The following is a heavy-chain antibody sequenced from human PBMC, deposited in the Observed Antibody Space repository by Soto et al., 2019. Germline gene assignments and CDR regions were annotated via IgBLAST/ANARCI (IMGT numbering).Heavy chain of an antibody. J-gene: IGHJ3*02. CDR3: AREGFRKMNYDSSGYRGRGSAFDI. V-gene: IGHV1-69*13. CDR1: GGAFSSYA. Sequence: SVKVCFKASGGAFSSYAVSWVRRAPGQGLEWMRGIIPIFGTANYAQKFQGRVTITADESTSTAYMELSSLRSEDTAVYYCAREGFRKMNYDSSGYRGRGSAFDIWGQGTMVTVSS. D-gene: IGHD3-22*01. CDR2: IIPIFGTA.